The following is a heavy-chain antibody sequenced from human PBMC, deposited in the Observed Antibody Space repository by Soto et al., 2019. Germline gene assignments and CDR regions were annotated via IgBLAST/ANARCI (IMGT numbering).Heavy chain of an antibody. CDR1: GGTFTSET. CDR3: VREEGYNNMGTFPFYYMDV. CDR2: IIPNLWTG. D-gene: IGHD2-2*02. V-gene: IGHV1-69*08. Sequence: QVQPVQYGPEVKKSGSSVTVSCKLSGGTFTSETISWVRQSPGQGLEWMRRIIPNLWTGNYAQKFKGRITNTEDPSTKTGYMELSSLTSEDTAVYFCVREEGYNNMGTFPFYYMDVWGNGTTVTVSS. J-gene: IGHJ6*03.